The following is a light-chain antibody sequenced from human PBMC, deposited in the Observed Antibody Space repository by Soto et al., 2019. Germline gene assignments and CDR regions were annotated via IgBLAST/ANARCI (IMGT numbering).Light chain of an antibody. CDR3: QQYDNWPQT. Sequence: EIVMTQSPATLSVSPGERATLSCRASQSVSSNLAWYQQKPGQAPRLLIYGASTRATGIPARFSGTGSGTDFTLTVSSLQSEDFAVYHCQQYDNWPQTFGQGTKVEI. CDR2: GAS. V-gene: IGKV3-15*01. CDR1: QSVSSN. J-gene: IGKJ1*01.